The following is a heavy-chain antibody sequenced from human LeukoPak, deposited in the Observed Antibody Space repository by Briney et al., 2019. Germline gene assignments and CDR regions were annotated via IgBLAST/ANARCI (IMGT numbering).Heavy chain of an antibody. V-gene: IGHV4-38-2*02. CDR1: GYSISSGYY. CDR3: ARAVGYYYYMDV. CDR2: IDHSGST. Sequence: PSETLSLTCTVSGYSISSGYYWGWIRQPPGKGLEWTGSIDHSGSTYYNPSLKSRITISVDTSKNQFSLKLSSVTAADTAVYYCARAVGYYYYMDVWGKGTTVSVSS. D-gene: IGHD4-23*01. J-gene: IGHJ6*03.